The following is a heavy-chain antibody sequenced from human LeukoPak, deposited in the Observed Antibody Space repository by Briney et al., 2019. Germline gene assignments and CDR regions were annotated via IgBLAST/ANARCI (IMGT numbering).Heavy chain of an antibody. Sequence: GGSLRLSCAASGFTFSSYAMSWVRQAPGKGLEWVSAISGSGGSTYYADSVKGRFTISRDNSKNTLYLQMNSLRAEDTAVYYCAKTVQSMIVVVTSGGGAFDIWGQGTMVTVSS. V-gene: IGHV3-23*01. CDR3: AKTVQSMIVVVTSGGGAFDI. D-gene: IGHD3-22*01. J-gene: IGHJ3*02. CDR2: ISGSGGST. CDR1: GFTFSSYA.